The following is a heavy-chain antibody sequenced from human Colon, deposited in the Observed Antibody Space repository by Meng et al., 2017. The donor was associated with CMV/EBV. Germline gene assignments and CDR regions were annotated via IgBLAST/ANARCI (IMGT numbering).Heavy chain of an antibody. CDR3: CRPTAVASSATDY. Sequence: SCAASGFTFSDSAMYWVRQASGKGLEWVGRIRTKAHNYATTYAASVEGRFTISRDDSKNMVYLEMHSLKTEDTALYYCCRPTAVASSATDYWGQGTLVTVSS. CDR1: GFTFSDSA. D-gene: IGHD6-19*01. V-gene: IGHV3-73*01. CDR2: IRTKAHNYAT. J-gene: IGHJ4*02.